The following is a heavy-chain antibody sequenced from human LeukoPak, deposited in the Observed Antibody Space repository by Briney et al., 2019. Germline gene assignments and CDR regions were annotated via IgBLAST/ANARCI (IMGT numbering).Heavy chain of an antibody. D-gene: IGHD6-19*01. J-gene: IGHJ4*02. Sequence: GGSLRLSCAASGFTFSSYAMSWVRQAPGKGLEWVSAISGSGGSTYYADSVKGRFTISRDNAKNSLYLQMNSLRAEDTALYYCATGTVAGTFDYWGQGTLVTVSS. V-gene: IGHV3-23*01. CDR3: ATGTVAGTFDY. CDR2: ISGSGGST. CDR1: GFTFSSYA.